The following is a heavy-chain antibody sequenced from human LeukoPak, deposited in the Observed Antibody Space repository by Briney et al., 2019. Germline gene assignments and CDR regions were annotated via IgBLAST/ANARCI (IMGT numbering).Heavy chain of an antibody. CDR2: INPNSGGT. Sequence: GASVKVSCKASGYTFTGYYMHWVRQAPGQGLEWMGWINPNSGGTNYAQKFQGRVTMTRDTSISTAYMELSSLRSEDTAVYYCARGLLTYYDFWSGYAPYNWFDPWGQGTLVTVSS. CDR3: ARGLLTYYDFWSGYAPYNWFDP. D-gene: IGHD3-3*01. V-gene: IGHV1-2*02. J-gene: IGHJ5*02. CDR1: GYTFTGYY.